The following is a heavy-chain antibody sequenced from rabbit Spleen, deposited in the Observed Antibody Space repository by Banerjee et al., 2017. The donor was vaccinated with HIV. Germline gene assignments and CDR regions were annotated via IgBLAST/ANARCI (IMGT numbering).Heavy chain of an antibody. CDR1: GFSFSSGYC. Sequence: QSLEESGGDLVKPGASLTLTCTASGFSFSSGYCMCWVRQAPGKGLEWIACPCNGPSGATHYASWAKGRFTISKTSSTTVTLQMTSLTAADTATYFCARIPTSSGSGFNLWGQGTLVTVS. CDR2: PCNGPSGAT. J-gene: IGHJ4*01. D-gene: IGHD1-1*01. V-gene: IGHV1S40*01. CDR3: ARIPTSSGSGFNL.